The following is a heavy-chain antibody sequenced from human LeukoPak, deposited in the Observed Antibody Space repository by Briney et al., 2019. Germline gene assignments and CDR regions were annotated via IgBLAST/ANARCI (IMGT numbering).Heavy chain of an antibody. CDR2: IYYSGST. Sequence: SETLSLTCTVSGGSISSSSYYWGWIRQPPGKGLEWIGSIYYSGSTYYNPSLKSRVTISVDTSKNQFSLKLSSVTAADTAVYYCARMCITMVRGVPKNWFDPWGQGTLVTVSS. CDR1: GGSISSSSYY. V-gene: IGHV4-39*01. J-gene: IGHJ5*02. D-gene: IGHD3-10*01. CDR3: ARMCITMVRGVPKNWFDP.